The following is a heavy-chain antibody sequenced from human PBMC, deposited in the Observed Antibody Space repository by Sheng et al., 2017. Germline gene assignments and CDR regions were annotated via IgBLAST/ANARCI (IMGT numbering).Heavy chain of an antibody. CDR1: GGTFSSYA. CDR2: IIPIFGTA. Sequence: QVQLVQSGAEVKKPGSSVKVSCKASGGTFSSYAISWVRQAPGQGLEWMGGIIPIFGTANYAQKFQGRVTITTDESTSTAYMELSSLRSEDTAVYYCAREGVYSTPRYYYYYMDVWGKGTTVTVSS. V-gene: IGHV1-69*05. J-gene: IGHJ6*03. CDR3: AREGVYSTPRYYYYYMDV. D-gene: IGHD4-4*01.